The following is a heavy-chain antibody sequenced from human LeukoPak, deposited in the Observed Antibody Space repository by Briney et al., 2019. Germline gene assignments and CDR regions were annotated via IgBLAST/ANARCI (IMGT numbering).Heavy chain of an antibody. Sequence: GASVKVSCKASGYTFNSYGISWVRQAPGQGLEWMGWISGYNGNTNYAQKLQGRVTMTTDTSTSTAYMELRSLRSDDTAVYYCARDPSYYGSGSYYPYWGQGTLVTVSS. CDR3: ARDPSYYGSGSYYPY. V-gene: IGHV1-18*01. CDR1: GYTFNSYG. CDR2: ISGYNGNT. D-gene: IGHD3-10*01. J-gene: IGHJ4*02.